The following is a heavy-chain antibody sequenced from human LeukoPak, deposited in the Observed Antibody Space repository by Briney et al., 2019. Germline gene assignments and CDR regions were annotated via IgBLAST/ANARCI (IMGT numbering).Heavy chain of an antibody. V-gene: IGHV3-30-3*01. Sequence: GRSLRLSCAASGFTFGSYAMHWVRQAPGKGLEWVAVISYDGSNKYYADSVKGRFTISRDNSKNTLYLQMNSLRAEDTAVYYCARAMAYYYYGMDVWGQGTTVTVSS. CDR1: GFTFGSYA. CDR3: ARAMAYYYYGMDV. D-gene: IGHD3-10*01. CDR2: ISYDGSNK. J-gene: IGHJ6*02.